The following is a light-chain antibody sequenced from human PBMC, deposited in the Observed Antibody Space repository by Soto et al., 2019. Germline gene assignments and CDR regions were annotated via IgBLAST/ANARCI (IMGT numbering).Light chain of an antibody. Sequence: EIVLTQSPAILSVSPGERATLSCRASQSISRSLAWYQQKPGQAPRLLISDASTRATGIPARFSGSGSGTEFTLTISSLQSDDFATYYCQHYNSYSEAFGQGTKVDIK. CDR3: QHYNSYSEA. J-gene: IGKJ1*01. CDR2: DAS. V-gene: IGKV3-15*01. CDR1: QSISRS.